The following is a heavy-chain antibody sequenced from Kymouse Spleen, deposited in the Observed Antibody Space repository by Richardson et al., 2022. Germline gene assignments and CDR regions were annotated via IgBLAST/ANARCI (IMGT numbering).Heavy chain of an antibody. Sequence: QLQLQESGPGLVKPSETLSLTCTVSGGSISSSSYYWGWIRQPPGKGLEWIGSIYYSGSTYYNPSLKSRVTISVDTSKNQFSLKLSSVTAADTAVYYCARRTIFGVVFFDYWGQGTLVTVSS. CDR1: GGSISSSSYY. CDR2: IYYSGST. J-gene: IGHJ4*02. CDR3: ARRTIFGVVFFDY. D-gene: IGHD3-3*01. V-gene: IGHV4-39*01.